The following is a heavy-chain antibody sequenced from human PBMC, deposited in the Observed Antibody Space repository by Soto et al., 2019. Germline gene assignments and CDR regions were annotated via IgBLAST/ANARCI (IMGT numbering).Heavy chain of an antibody. D-gene: IGHD2-2*01. CDR1: GYDFSSYG. V-gene: IGHV1-18*04. Sequence: QVQLVQSGAEVKKPGASVKVSCKASGYDFSSYGISWVRQAPGQGLEWMGWISASNGNRDYAQQFQGRVTMTSDTSRTTAYRELRSLRSDDTAVYYCVRAPQRNDYWGQGTLVNVSS. CDR3: VRAPQRNDY. J-gene: IGHJ4*02. CDR2: ISASNGNR.